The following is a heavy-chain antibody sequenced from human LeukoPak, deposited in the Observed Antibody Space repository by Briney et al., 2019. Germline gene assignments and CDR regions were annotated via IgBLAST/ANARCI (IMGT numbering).Heavy chain of an antibody. CDR1: GFTFSSYG. J-gene: IGHJ4*02. V-gene: IGHV3-33*08. CDR2: IWYDGSNK. Sequence: PGRSLRLSCAASGFTFSSYGMHWVRQAPGKGLEWVAVIWYDGSNKYYADSVKGRFTISRDNSKNTLYLQMNSLRAEDTAVYYCARDHGAGVVAYFDYWGQGTLVTVSS. D-gene: IGHD2-2*01. CDR3: ARDHGAGVVAYFDY.